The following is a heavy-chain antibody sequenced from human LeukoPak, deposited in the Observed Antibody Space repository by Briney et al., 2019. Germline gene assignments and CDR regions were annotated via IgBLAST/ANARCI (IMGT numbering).Heavy chain of an antibody. Sequence: GGSLRLSCAASGFIFSRYWMYWVRQAPGKGLEWVASIKLDGSEQYYVDSVKGRFTISRDNAMSSLYLQMNSLRAEDTAVYFCARAPARARLDYWGQGTLVTVSS. CDR1: GFIFSRYW. J-gene: IGHJ4*02. CDR2: IKLDGSEQ. D-gene: IGHD6-6*01. V-gene: IGHV3-7*01. CDR3: ARAPARARLDY.